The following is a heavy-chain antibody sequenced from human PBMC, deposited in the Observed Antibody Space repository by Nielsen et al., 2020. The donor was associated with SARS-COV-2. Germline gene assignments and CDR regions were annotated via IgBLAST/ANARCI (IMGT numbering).Heavy chain of an antibody. CDR3: ARGRRVGTTLFEY. CDR1: GFTFDDYA. D-gene: IGHD1-14*01. CDR2: ISWNSGSI. J-gene: IGHJ4*02. Sequence: GGSLRLSCAASGFTFDDYAMHWVRQAPRKGLEWVSGISWNSGSIAYADSVKGRFTISRDNAKNSLHLQMNSLRAEDTAFYYCARGRRVGTTLFEYWGQGTLVTVSS. V-gene: IGHV3-9*01.